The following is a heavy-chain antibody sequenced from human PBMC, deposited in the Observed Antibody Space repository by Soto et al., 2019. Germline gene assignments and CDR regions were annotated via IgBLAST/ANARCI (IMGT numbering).Heavy chain of an antibody. CDR1: GGTFSSYT. CDR3: AGRIAYCGGDCYPSFDY. CDR2: IIPILGIA. D-gene: IGHD2-21*02. Sequence: QVQLVQSGAEVKKPGSSVKVSCKASGGTFSSYTISWVRQAPGQGLEWMGRIIPILGIANYAQKFQGRVMIAADKSTSTAYMELSSLRSEDTAVYYCAGRIAYCGGDCYPSFDYWGQGTLVTVSS. V-gene: IGHV1-69*02. J-gene: IGHJ4*02.